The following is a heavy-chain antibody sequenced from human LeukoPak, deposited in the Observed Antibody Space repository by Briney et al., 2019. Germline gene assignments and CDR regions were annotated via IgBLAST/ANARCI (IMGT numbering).Heavy chain of an antibody. CDR1: GFTVSSNS. Sequence: GGSLRLSCAASGFTVSSNSINWVRQAPGKGLEWVSVIYSGGSTYYADSVKGRFTISRDNSKNTLYLQMNSLRAEDTAVYYCARQYFDYWGQGTLVTVSS. V-gene: IGHV3-53*01. J-gene: IGHJ4*02. CDR2: IYSGGST. CDR3: ARQYFDY.